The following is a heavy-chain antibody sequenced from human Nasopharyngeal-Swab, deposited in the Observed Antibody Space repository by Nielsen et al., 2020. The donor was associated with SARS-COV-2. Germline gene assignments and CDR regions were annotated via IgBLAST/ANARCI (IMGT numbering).Heavy chain of an antibody. CDR2: ISYDGSNK. V-gene: IGHV3-30*04. CDR1: GFTFSSYA. D-gene: IGHD6-6*01. Sequence: GESLKISCAASGFTFSSYAMHWVRQAPGKGLEWVAVISYDGSNKYYADSVKGRFTISRDNSKNTLYLQMNSLRAEDTAVYYCAKLASSSAFDHWGQGTLVTVSS. J-gene: IGHJ4*02. CDR3: AKLASSSAFDH.